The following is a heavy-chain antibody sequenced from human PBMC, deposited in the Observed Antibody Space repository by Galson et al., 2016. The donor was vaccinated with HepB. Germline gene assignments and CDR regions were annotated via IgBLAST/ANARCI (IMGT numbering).Heavy chain of an antibody. CDR3: AKDFGGPTPCYYDYYGMDF. V-gene: IGHV3-30*18. J-gene: IGHJ6*02. CDR2: ISYDGNNI. CDR1: GFSFSSYG. D-gene: IGHD4-23*01. Sequence: SLRLSCAASGFSFSSYGMHWVRQAPGKGLEWVAVISYDGNNIHYADSVLGRFTISRENSKNTLHLEMNSLTAEETAVYYCAKDFGGPTPCYYDYYGMDFWGHGTTLTFSS.